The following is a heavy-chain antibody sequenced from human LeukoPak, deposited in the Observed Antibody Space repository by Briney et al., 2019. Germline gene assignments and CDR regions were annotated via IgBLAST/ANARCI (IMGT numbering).Heavy chain of an antibody. CDR3: ARVARSTNHLHFDY. V-gene: IGHV1-2*02. D-gene: IGHD4-17*01. CDR2: INPVTGGP. J-gene: IGHJ4*02. CDR1: GYTFTVYY. Sequence: ASVNVSSTPSGYTFTVYYLHWVRQAPGQGLEWMGWINPVTGGPKYTQKFYAKITITRNTSISTALLEVTSLKSDDPAVYYCARVARSTNHLHFDYWGQGTLVTISS.